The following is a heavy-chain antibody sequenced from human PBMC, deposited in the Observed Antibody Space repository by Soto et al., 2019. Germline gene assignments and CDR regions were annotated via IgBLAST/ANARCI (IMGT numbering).Heavy chain of an antibody. CDR2: ISYDGSNK. Sequence: SCAASGFTFSSYGMHWVRQAPGKGLEWVAVISYDGSNKYYADSVKGRFTISRDNSKNTLYLQMNSLRAEDTAVYYCARGVVGATKTPLDYWGQGTLVTVSS. CDR1: GFTFSSYG. J-gene: IGHJ4*02. V-gene: IGHV3-30*03. D-gene: IGHD1-26*01. CDR3: ARGVVGATKTPLDY.